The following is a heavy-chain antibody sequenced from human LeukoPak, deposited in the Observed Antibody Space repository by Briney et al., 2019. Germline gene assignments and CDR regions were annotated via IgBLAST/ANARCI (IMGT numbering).Heavy chain of an antibody. J-gene: IGHJ6*03. CDR3: ARDSSGVVRGVIHYYYYMDV. D-gene: IGHD3-10*01. CDR2: IYHSGGT. Sequence: PSETLSLTCSVSGYSISSGYYLGWIRQPPGKGLEWIGSIYHSGGTYNNPSLKSRVTISVETYKHQFSLKPSSVTAADTAVYYCARDSSGVVRGVIHYYYYMDVWGKGTTVTVSS. CDR1: GYSISSGYY. V-gene: IGHV4-38-2*02.